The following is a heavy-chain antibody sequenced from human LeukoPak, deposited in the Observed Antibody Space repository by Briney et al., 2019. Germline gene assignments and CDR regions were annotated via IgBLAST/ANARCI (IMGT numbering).Heavy chain of an antibody. V-gene: IGHV4-34*01. Sequence: SETLSLTCAVYGGSFSGYYWSWIRQPPGKGLEWIGEINHSGSTNYNPSLKSRVTISVDTSKNQFSLKLSSVTAADTAVYYCARRRIRSRGAFDIWGQGTMVTVSS. CDR1: GGSFSGYY. CDR3: ARRRIRSRGAFDI. J-gene: IGHJ3*02. CDR2: INHSGST. D-gene: IGHD3-10*01.